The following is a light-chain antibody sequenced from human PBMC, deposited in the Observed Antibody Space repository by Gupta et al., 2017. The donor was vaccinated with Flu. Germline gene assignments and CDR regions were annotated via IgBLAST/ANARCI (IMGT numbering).Light chain of an antibody. V-gene: IGKV4-1*01. J-gene: IGKJ4*01. CDR3: QQYDFTPPT. CDR2: WES. CDR1: QSVLSSSNNKKY. Sequence: LGERATINCKSSQSVLSSSNNKKYLSWYRQRPGQPPELLIYWESTRAAGVPDRFSCSGSGTDFTLTISSLQAEDVAVYYCQQYDFTPPTFGGGTKVEIE.